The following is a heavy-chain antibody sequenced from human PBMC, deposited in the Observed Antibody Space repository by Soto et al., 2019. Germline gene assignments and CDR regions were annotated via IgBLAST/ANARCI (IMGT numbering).Heavy chain of an antibody. V-gene: IGHV3-30*03. CDR3: ARYYSVSGSYAPWFDP. CDR1: GFTFSSYG. D-gene: IGHD3-10*01. Sequence: PGGSLRLSCAASGFTFSSYGMHWVRQAPGKGLEWVAVISYDGSNKYYADSVKGRFTISRDNSKNTVYLQMNSLRAEDTAVYFCARYYSVSGSYAPWFDPRGQGTLVTVSS. CDR2: ISYDGSNK. J-gene: IGHJ5*02.